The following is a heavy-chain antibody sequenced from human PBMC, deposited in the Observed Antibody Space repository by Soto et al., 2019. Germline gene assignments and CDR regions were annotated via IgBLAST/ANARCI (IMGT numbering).Heavy chain of an antibody. CDR1: GYTFTSYG. V-gene: IGHV1-18*01. J-gene: IGHJ6*02. CDR2: ISAYNGNT. CDR3: ARDRANYYYDSSGYPGYYYYYYGMDV. Sequence: ASVKVSCKASGYTFTSYGISWVRQAPGQGLEWMGWISAYNGNTNYAQKLQGRVTMTTDTSTSTAYMELRSLRSDDTAVYYCARDRANYYYDSSGYPGYYYYYYGMDVWGQGTTVT. D-gene: IGHD3-22*01.